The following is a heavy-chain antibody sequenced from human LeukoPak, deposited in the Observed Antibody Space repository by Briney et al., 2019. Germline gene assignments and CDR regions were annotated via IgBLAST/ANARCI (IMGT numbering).Heavy chain of an antibody. D-gene: IGHD2-2*01. J-gene: IGHJ4*02. Sequence: ASVKVSCKASGYTFTSYDINWVRQATGQGPEWMGWMNPNSGNTGYAQRFQGRVTMTRNTSISTAYMELRSLRSEDTAVYYCAREQSTSYVYYFDYWGEGTLVTVSS. CDR3: AREQSTSYVYYFDY. CDR2: MNPNSGNT. V-gene: IGHV1-8*01. CDR1: GYTFTSYD.